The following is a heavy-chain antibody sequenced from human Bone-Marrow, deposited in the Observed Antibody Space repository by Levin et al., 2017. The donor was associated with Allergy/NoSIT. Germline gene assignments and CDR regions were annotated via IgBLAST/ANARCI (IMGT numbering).Heavy chain of an antibody. V-gene: IGHV3-23*01. CDR2: ISASGGST. D-gene: IGHD2/OR15-2a*01. CDR3: ARSPTLDY. Sequence: GASVKVSCAASGFTFSSYAMSWVRQAPGKGLEWVSAISASGGSTFYADSVKGRFTISRDNSKNTLFLQMNSLRAEDTAVYYCARSPTLDYWGQGTLVTVSS. CDR1: GFTFSSYA. J-gene: IGHJ4*02.